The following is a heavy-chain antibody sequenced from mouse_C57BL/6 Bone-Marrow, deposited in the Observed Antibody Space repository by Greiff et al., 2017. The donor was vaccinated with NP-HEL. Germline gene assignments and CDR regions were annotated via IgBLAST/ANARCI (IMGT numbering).Heavy chain of an antibody. D-gene: IGHD2-2*01. CDR3: AKRGGYDENYAMDY. J-gene: IGHJ4*01. CDR2: IWRGGST. V-gene: IGHV2-5*01. CDR1: GFSLTSYG. Sequence: VKLMESGPGLVQPSQSLSITCTVSGFSLTSYGVHWVRQSPGKGLEWLGVIWRGGSTDYNAAFMSRLSITKDNSKSQVFFKMNSLQADDTAIYYCAKRGGYDENYAMDYWGQGTSVTVSS.